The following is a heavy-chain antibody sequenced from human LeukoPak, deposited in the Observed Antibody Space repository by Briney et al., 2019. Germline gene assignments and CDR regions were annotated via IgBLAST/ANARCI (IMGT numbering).Heavy chain of an antibody. J-gene: IGHJ4*02. D-gene: IGHD1-26*01. V-gene: IGHV1-3*01. CDR1: GYTFGTYT. CDR2: INAGNGNT. CDR3: ARDRFRSTFWDY. Sequence: GASVKVSCKGSGYTFGTYTMHWVRQAPGQRPEWMGWINAGNGNTEYSHKFQGRLTITRDASASIAYMELSSLRSEDTAVNFCARDRFRSTFWDYWGQGTLVTVSS.